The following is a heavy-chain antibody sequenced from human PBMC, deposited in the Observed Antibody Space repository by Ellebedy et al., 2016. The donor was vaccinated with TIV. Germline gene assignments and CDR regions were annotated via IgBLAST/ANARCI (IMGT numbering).Heavy chain of an antibody. V-gene: IGHV4-34*01. CDR2: INHSGNT. Sequence: SETLSLXCAVYGGSFSGYYWSWIRQPPGKGLEWIGEINHSGNTNYNPSLKSRVTMSVDTSKNQFYLNLNSVTAADTAVYYCARGLDGYSGYNYYYMDVWGKGTTVTVSS. D-gene: IGHD5-12*01. J-gene: IGHJ6*03. CDR1: GGSFSGYY. CDR3: ARGLDGYSGYNYYYMDV.